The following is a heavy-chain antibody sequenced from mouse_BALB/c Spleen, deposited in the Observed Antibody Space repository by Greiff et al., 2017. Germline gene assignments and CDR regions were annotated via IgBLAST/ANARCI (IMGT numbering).Heavy chain of an antibody. CDR2: ISSGSSTI. J-gene: IGHJ3*01. V-gene: IGHV5-17*02. CDR3: ARGVGPAY. CDR1: GFTFSSFG. Sequence: EVKLVESGGGLVQPGGSRKLSCAASGFTFSSFGMHWVRQAPEKGLEWVAYISSGSSTIYYADTVKGRFTISRDNPKNTLFLQMTSLRSEDTAMYYCARGVGPAYWGKGTLVTVSA. D-gene: IGHD4-1*01.